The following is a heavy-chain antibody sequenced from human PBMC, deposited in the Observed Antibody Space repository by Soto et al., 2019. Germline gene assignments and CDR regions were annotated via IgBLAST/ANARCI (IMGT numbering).Heavy chain of an antibody. CDR3: ARFRRSAVGYCSSTSCYYYYGMDV. Sequence: PSETLSLTCTVSGGSVSSGSYYWSWIRQPPGKGLEWIGYIYYSGSTNYNPSLKSRVTISVDTSKNQFSLKLSSVTAADTAVYYCARFRRSAVGYCSSTSCYYYYGMDVWGQGTTVTVSS. J-gene: IGHJ6*02. V-gene: IGHV4-61*01. CDR2: IYYSGST. D-gene: IGHD2-2*01. CDR1: GGSVSSGSYY.